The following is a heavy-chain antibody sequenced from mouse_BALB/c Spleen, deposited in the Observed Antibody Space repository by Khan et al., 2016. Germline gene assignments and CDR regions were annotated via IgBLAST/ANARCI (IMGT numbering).Heavy chain of an antibody. CDR2: INADGSAI. J-gene: IGHJ2*01. CDR3: RRDGGNDFDY. CDR1: GFTFSGFW. Sequence: EVQLLETGGGLVQPGGSRGLSCEGSGFTFSGFWMSWVRQTPGKTLEWIGDINADGSAINYAPSIKDRFTIFRDNDKNTLYLQMSNVPSEDAASYFCRRDGGNDFDYWGQGTTLTVSS. D-gene: IGHD1-1*02. V-gene: IGHV11-2*02.